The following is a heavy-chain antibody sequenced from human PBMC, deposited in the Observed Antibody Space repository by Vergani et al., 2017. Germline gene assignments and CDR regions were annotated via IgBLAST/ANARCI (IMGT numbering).Heavy chain of an antibody. CDR2: IRSKDDGGTA. Sequence: EVQVVESGGGLIKPGGSLRLSCVVSGITFKNAWINWVRHAPGKGLEWIGRIRSKDDGGTADYAAPRKGIFTISRDDSKDSAFLLVNNLKTEDTSVYFCYTDYHDYWGQGTLDTVSS. D-gene: IGHD2-2*02. V-gene: IGHV3-15*01. J-gene: IGHJ4*02. CDR1: GITFKNAW. CDR3: YTDYHDY.